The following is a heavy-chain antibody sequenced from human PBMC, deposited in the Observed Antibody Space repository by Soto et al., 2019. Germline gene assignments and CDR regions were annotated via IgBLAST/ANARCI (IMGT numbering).Heavy chain of an antibody. V-gene: IGHV4-34*01. CDR2: INHSGST. D-gene: IGHD3-16*01. CDR1: GGSFSGYY. J-gene: IGHJ6*02. Sequence: SETLSLTCAVYGGSFSGYYWSWIRQPPGKGLEWIGEINHSGSTNYNPSLKSRVTISVDTSKNQFSLKLSSVTAADTAVYYCARARVWTDYYYYGMDVWGQGTTVTVS. CDR3: ARARVWTDYYYYGMDV.